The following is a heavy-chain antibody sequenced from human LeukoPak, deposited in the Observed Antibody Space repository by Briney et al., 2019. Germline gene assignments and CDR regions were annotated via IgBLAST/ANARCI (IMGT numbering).Heavy chain of an antibody. V-gene: IGHV3-21*04. J-gene: IGHJ4*02. D-gene: IGHD6-6*01. CDR3: ASTDRYSSSSEIFDY. CDR2: ISSSSSYI. CDR1: GFTFSSYS. Sequence: RAGGSLRLSCAASGFTFSSYSMNWVRQAPGKGLEWVSSISSSSSYIYYADSVKGRFTISRDNAKNSLYLQMNSLRAEDTAVYYCASTDRYSSSSEIFDYWGQGTLVTVSS.